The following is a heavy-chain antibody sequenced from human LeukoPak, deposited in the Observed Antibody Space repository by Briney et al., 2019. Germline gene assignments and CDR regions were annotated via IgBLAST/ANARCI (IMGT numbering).Heavy chain of an antibody. Sequence: SQTLSLTCTVSGGSISSGGYYWSWIRQHPGKGLEWLGYIYYSGSTYYNPSLKSRVTISVDTSKSQFSLKLSSVTAADTAVYYCARDDYDSSGSVGYWGQGTLVTVSS. CDR2: IYYSGST. CDR1: GGSISSGGYY. J-gene: IGHJ4*02. CDR3: ARDDYDSSGSVGY. D-gene: IGHD3-22*01. V-gene: IGHV4-31*03.